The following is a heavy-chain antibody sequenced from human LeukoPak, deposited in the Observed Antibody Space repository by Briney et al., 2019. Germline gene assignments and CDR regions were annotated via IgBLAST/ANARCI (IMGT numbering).Heavy chain of an antibody. CDR2: ISSSSSYI. J-gene: IGHJ4*02. CDR3: ARDRTTVTTFYCFDY. Sequence: GGSLRLSCAASGFTFSSYSMNWVRQAPGKGLEWVSSISSSSSYIYYADSVKGRFTISRDNAKNSLYLQMNSLRAEDTAVYYCARDRTTVTTFYCFDYWGQGTLVTVSS. CDR1: GFTFSSYS. V-gene: IGHV3-21*01. D-gene: IGHD4-17*01.